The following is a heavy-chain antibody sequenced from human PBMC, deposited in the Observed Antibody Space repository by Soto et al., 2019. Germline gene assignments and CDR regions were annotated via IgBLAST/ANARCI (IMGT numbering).Heavy chain of an antibody. CDR1: GFTFSSYS. CDR3: ARVTIYDYGSGSYYPDAFDI. J-gene: IGHJ3*02. Sequence: GGSLRLSCAASGFTFSSYSMNWVRQAPGKGLEWVSSISSSSSYIYYADSVKGRFTISRDNAKNSLYLQMNSLRAEDTAVYYCARVTIYDYGSGSYYPDAFDIWGQGTMVTVSS. V-gene: IGHV3-21*01. CDR2: ISSSSSYI. D-gene: IGHD3-10*01.